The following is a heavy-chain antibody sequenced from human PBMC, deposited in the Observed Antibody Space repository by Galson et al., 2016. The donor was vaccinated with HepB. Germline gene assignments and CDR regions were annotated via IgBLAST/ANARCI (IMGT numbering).Heavy chain of an antibody. CDR1: GFTFSTYA. Sequence: SLRLSCAASGFTFSTYATNWVRQAPGKGLEWVSGISGSGSSSSHADSVKGRFTISRDNFQNTLYLQLSSLRAEDTAVYFCAKDGSGYSYGYNWFDSWGQGTLVTVSS. CDR3: AKDGSGYSYGYNWFDS. CDR2: ISGSGSSS. J-gene: IGHJ5*01. D-gene: IGHD5-18*01. V-gene: IGHV3-23*01.